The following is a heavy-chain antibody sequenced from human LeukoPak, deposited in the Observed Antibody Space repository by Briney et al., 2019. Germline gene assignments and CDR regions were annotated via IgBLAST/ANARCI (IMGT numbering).Heavy chain of an antibody. V-gene: IGHV3-33*01. Sequence: QPGRSLRLSCAGSGLTFGGYGMHRFRQTPGKGLEWVAVIAYDGSTAFYAVSVKGRFTISRDNSKNTMSVQMDDLRAEDTAVYYCTRYNNDHFDYWGQGTLVTVSS. J-gene: IGHJ4*02. CDR3: TRYNNDHFDY. CDR2: IAYDGSTA. D-gene: IGHD1-14*01. CDR1: GLTFGGYG.